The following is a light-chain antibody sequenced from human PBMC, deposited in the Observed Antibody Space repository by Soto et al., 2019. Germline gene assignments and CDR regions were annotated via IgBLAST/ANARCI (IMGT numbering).Light chain of an antibody. CDR3: SSYTTSNTRQIV. V-gene: IGLV2-14*03. CDR1: SSDVGGYNY. Sequence: QSVLTQPASVSGSPGQSITISCTGTSSDVGGYNYVSWYQHHPGKAPKLMIFDVSNRPSGVSNRFSGSKSGNTASLTISGLQPEDEADYYCSSYTTSNTRQIVFGTGTTVTVI. J-gene: IGLJ1*01. CDR2: DVS.